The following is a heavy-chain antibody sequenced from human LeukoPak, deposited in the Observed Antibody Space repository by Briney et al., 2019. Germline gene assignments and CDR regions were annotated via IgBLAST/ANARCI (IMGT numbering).Heavy chain of an antibody. V-gene: IGHV4-38-2*01. CDR2: IYHSGST. CDR3: ARHLYCSSTSTGWFDP. D-gene: IGHD2-2*01. J-gene: IGHJ5*02. Sequence: SETLSLTCAVSGYSLSSGYYWGWIRQPPGKGLEWIGSIYHSGSTYYNPSLKSRVTISVDTSKNQFSLKLSSVTAADTAVYYCARHLYCSSTSTGWFDPWGQGTLVTVSS. CDR1: GYSLSSGYY.